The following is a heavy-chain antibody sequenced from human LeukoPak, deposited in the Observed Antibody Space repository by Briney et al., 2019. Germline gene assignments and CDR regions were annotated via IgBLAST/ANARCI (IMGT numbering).Heavy chain of an antibody. CDR2: ISYDGSNK. Sequence: AGGSLRLSCAASGFTFSSYGMHWVRQAPGKGLEWVAVISYDGSNKYYADSVKGRFTISRDNAKNSLYLQMNSLRAEDTAVYYCAMVGGYYGSAPGGWGQGTLVTVSS. CDR3: AMVGGYYGSAPGG. CDR1: GFTFSSYG. V-gene: IGHV3-30*03. J-gene: IGHJ4*02. D-gene: IGHD3-10*01.